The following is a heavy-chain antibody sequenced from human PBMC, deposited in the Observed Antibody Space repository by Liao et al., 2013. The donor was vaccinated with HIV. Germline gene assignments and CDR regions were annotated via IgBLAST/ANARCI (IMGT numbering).Heavy chain of an antibody. CDR2: IYTAGNI. J-gene: IGHJ2*01. D-gene: IGHD3/OR15-3a*01. Sequence: QVQLQESGPGLVKPSQTLSLTCTVSNDSISNGYYYWTWIRQPAGKGLEWLGRIYTAGNIKYNPSLESRITISVDTSKNQFSLKLSSVTAADTAVYYCARADWDWYFELWGRGTLVTVSS. CDR1: NDSISNGYYY. V-gene: IGHV4-61*02. CDR3: ARADWDWYFEL.